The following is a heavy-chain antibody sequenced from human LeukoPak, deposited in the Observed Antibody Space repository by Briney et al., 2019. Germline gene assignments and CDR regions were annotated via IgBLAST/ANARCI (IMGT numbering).Heavy chain of an antibody. CDR2: IYYSGST. CDR3: ARQGPKSTYYYDSSGYYLDY. V-gene: IGHV4-39*01. J-gene: IGHJ4*02. Sequence: PSENLSLTCPVSGGSINSSDYYWGWIRQPPGKGLEWIGSIYYSGSTYYNPSLKSRVTISVDTSKNQFSLKLSSVTAADTAVYYCARQGPKSTYYYDSSGYYLDYWGQGTLVTVSS. CDR1: GGSINSSDYY. D-gene: IGHD3-22*01.